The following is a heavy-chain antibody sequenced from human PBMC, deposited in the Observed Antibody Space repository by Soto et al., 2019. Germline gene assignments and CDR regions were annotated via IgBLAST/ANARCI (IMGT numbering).Heavy chain of an antibody. CDR1: GFTFSSYA. D-gene: IGHD3-9*01. J-gene: IGHJ4*01. CDR2: ISSNGGST. V-gene: IGHV3-64*01. Sequence: PGGSLRLSCAASGFTFSSYAMHWVRQAPGKGLEYVSAISSNGGSTYYANSVKGRFTISRDNSKNTLYLQMGSLRAEDMAVYYCARAKLRYFDWLLAPGDYFDYWGQRTPVTVSS. CDR3: ARAKLRYFDWLLAPGDYFDY.